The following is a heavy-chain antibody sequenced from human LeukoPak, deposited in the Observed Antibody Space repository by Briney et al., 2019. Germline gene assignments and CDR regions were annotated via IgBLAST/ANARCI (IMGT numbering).Heavy chain of an antibody. CDR3: ARDRGMLAAAFDI. V-gene: IGHV3-21*01. D-gene: IGHD6-13*01. Sequence: PGGSLRLSCAASGFTFSSYSMNWVRQASGKGLEWVSSISSSSSYIYYADSVKGRFTISRDNAKNSLYLQMNSLRAEDTALYYCARDRGMLAAAFDIWGQGTMVTVSS. CDR2: ISSSSSYI. J-gene: IGHJ3*02. CDR1: GFTFSSYS.